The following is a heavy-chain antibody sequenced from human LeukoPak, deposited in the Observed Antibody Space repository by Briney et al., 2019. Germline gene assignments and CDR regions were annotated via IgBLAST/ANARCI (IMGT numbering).Heavy chain of an antibody. CDR2: ISYDGSNK. CDR3: ARDIEVTSYYYYYGMDV. V-gene: IGHV3-30-3*01. J-gene: IGHJ6*02. CDR1: GFTFSSYA. Sequence: GRSLRLSCAASGFTFSSYAMHWVRQAPGKGLEWVAVISYDGSNKYYADSVKGRFTISRDNSKNTLYLQMNSLRAEDTAVYYCARDIEVTSYYYYYGMDVWGQGTTVTVSS. D-gene: IGHD2-2*01.